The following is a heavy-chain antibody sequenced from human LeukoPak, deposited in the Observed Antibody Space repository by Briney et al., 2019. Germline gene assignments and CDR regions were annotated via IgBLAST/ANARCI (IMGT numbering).Heavy chain of an antibody. J-gene: IGHJ6*03. D-gene: IGHD4-11*01. CDR3: ARDSRPTTTVTPYYYYMDV. V-gene: IGHV4-39*02. CDR1: GGSISSSSYY. Sequence: SETLSLTCTVSGGSISSSSYYWGWIRQPPGKGLEWIGSIYYSGSNYYNPSLKSRVNISVETSKNQFSLKLSSVTAADTAVYYCARDSRPTTTVTPYYYYMDVWGKGTTVTVSS. CDR2: IYYSGSN.